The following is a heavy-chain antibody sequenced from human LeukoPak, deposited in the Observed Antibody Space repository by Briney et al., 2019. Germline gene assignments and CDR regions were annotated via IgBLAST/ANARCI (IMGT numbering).Heavy chain of an antibody. CDR3: SKDREYSGYEYFDY. CDR2: IRYDGSNK. D-gene: IGHD5-12*01. V-gene: IGHV3-30*02. CDR1: GFTFSSYG. J-gene: IGHJ4*02. Sequence: PGGSLRLSCAASGFTFSSYGMHWVRQAPGKGLEWVAFIRYDGSNKYYADSVKGRLTISRDNSKNTLYLQMNSLRAEDTAVYYCSKDREYSGYEYFDYWGQGTLVTVSS.